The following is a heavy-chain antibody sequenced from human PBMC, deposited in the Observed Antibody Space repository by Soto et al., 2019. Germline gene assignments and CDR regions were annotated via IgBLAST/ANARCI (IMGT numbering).Heavy chain of an antibody. CDR1: GFTVSSNY. CDR3: ASGLGGY. V-gene: IGHV3-53*01. D-gene: IGHD3-10*01. CDR2: FYSGGST. Sequence: HPGGSLRLSCAASGFTVSSNYMSWVRQAPGKGLEWVPFFYSGGSTSYADSVKGRFTISRDNSKNTLYLQMNSLRAEDTAVYYCASGLGGYWGQGTLVTVSS. J-gene: IGHJ4*02.